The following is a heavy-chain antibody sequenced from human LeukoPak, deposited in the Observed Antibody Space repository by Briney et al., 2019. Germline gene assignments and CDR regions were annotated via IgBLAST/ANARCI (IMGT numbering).Heavy chain of an antibody. J-gene: IGHJ4*02. CDR2: INPNIGDT. V-gene: IGHV1-2*02. CDR3: VRGDGYTSTRPFDC. Sequence: ASVKVSCKASGYTFTGHYLHWVRQAPGQGLEWMGWINPNIGDTNYAQKTQGRVTMTRDTSINTVYMELSRLISDDMAVYYCVRGDGYTSTRPFDCWGQGTPVTVSS. CDR1: GYTFTGHY. D-gene: IGHD2-2*02.